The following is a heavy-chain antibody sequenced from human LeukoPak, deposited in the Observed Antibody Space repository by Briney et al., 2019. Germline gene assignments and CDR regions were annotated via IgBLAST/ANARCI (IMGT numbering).Heavy chain of an antibody. CDR1: GYTLTELS. J-gene: IGHJ4*02. Sequence: VASVKVSCKVSGYTLTELSMHWVRQAPGKGLEWMGGFDPEDGETIYAQKFQGRVTMTEDTSTDTAYMELSSLRSEDTAVYYCATPDPDDYGDYSGYWGQGTLVTVSS. V-gene: IGHV1-24*01. D-gene: IGHD4-17*01. CDR3: ATPDPDDYGDYSGY. CDR2: FDPEDGET.